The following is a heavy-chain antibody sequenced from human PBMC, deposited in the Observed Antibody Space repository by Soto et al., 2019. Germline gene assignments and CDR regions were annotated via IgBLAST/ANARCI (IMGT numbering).Heavy chain of an antibody. CDR1: GFTFISYG. Sequence: QVQLVESGGGVVQPGRSLRLSCAASGFTFISYGMHWVRQAPGKGLEWVAVIWYDGSNKYYADSVKGRFPISRANSKNTLYLQMISLRAEDPAVCYCPSETTICGVVIYAFDIWGQGTMVTVAS. CDR3: PSETTICGVVIYAFDI. CDR2: IWYDGSNK. D-gene: IGHD3-3*01. J-gene: IGHJ3*02. V-gene: IGHV3-33*01.